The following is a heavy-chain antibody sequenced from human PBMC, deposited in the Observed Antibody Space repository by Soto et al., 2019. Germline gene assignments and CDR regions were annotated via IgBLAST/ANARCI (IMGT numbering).Heavy chain of an antibody. CDR3: ANTKVPGGSPSSGSYPRYYYGMDV. V-gene: IGHV3-23*01. D-gene: IGHD1-26*01. CDR2: ISGSGGST. Sequence: GGSLRLSCAASGFTFSSYAMSWVRQAPGKGLEWVSAISGSGGSTYYADSVKGRFTISRDNSKNTLYLQMNSLRAEDTAVYYCANTKVPGGSPSSGSYPRYYYGMDVWGQGTTVTVSS. J-gene: IGHJ6*02. CDR1: GFTFSSYA.